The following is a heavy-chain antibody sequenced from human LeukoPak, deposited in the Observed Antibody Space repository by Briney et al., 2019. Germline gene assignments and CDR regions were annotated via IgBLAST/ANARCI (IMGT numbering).Heavy chain of an antibody. D-gene: IGHD4-17*01. V-gene: IGHV5-51*01. CDR2: IYPGDSDT. CDR3: GTTVTTSFYYYYGMDV. Sequence: GESLKISCKGSGYSFTSYWIGWVRQMPGKGLEWMGIIYPGDSDTRYSPSFQGQVTISADKSISTAYLQWSSLKASDTAMYYCGTTVTTSFYYYYGMDVWGQGTTVPVSS. J-gene: IGHJ6*02. CDR1: GYSFTSYW.